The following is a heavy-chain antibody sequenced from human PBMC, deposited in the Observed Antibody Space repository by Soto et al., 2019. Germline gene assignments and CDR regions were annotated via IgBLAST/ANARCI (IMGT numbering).Heavy chain of an antibody. D-gene: IGHD1-20*01. Sequence: GASVQLSCKASGGTFSSYAISWVRQAPGQGLEWMGGIIPIFGTANYAQKFQGRVTITADESTSTAYMELISLRSEDMAVYYCERGNNWRSRLSSFDYRCPGPLLTVA. CDR2: IIPIFGTA. J-gene: IGHJ4*02. CDR1: GGTFSSYA. V-gene: IGHV1-69*01. CDR3: ERGNNWRSRLSSFDY.